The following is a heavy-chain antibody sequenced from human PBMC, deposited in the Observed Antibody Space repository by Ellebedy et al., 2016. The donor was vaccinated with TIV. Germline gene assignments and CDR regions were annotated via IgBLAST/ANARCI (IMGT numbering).Heavy chain of an antibody. CDR1: GFIFSDYY. J-gene: IGHJ5*02. CDR2: ITSSGSPT. D-gene: IGHD1/OR15-1a*01. V-gene: IGHV3-11*01. CDR3: ARDTRFIDQQHNWFDP. Sequence: GGSLRLSCAASGFIFSDYYMIWIRQAPGKGLECVSYITSSGSPTYYADSVRGRFTISRDNAKNSLYLQMNSLRAEDTAVYFCARDTRFIDQQHNWFDPWGQGTLVTVCS.